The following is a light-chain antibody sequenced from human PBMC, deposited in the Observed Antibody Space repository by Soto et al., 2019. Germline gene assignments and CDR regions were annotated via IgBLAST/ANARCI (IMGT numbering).Light chain of an antibody. Sequence: EIVMTQSPATLSVSPGERATLSCRASQSVSSNLAWYQQKPGQAPRLLIYGASTRATGIPARFSGSVSGTEFTLTISSLQSEDFAVYYCQQYNNWPWSFGQGTKLEI. CDR2: GAS. CDR3: QQYNNWPWS. CDR1: QSVSSN. V-gene: IGKV3-15*01. J-gene: IGKJ1*01.